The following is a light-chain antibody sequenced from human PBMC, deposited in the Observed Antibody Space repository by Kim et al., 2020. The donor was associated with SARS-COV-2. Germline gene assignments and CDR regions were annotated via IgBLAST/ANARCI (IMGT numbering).Light chain of an antibody. Sequence: SLTISCTGTSGDIGAFKYVSWYQQHPGQAPKLMIYEVNRRPSGVPDRFSGYKSGNTASLTGAGLQAEDEADYYCTSYAGSNNLNVFGAGTKVTVL. CDR1: SGDIGAFKY. J-gene: IGLJ1*01. CDR2: EVN. V-gene: IGLV2-8*01. CDR3: TSYAGSNNLNV.